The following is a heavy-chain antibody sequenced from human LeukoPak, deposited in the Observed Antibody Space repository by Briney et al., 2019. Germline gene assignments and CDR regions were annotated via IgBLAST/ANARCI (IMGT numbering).Heavy chain of an antibody. CDR2: TYFRSKWYN. CDR3: ASTHNNGRYLDY. J-gene: IGHJ4*02. D-gene: IGHD2-8*01. V-gene: IGHV6-1*01. CDR1: GDSASNDSAA. Sequence: SQTLSLTCAISGDSASNDSAAWDWVRQSPSRGLEWLGRTYFRSKWYNDYAVSVKSRITINPDTSKNQFSPQLNSVDPEDTAVYYCASTHNNGRYLDYWGQGALVTVSS.